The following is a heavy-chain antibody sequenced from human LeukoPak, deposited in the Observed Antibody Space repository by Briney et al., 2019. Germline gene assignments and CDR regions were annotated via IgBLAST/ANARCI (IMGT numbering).Heavy chain of an antibody. CDR1: GFTFSSYA. CDR2: IGGSGGST. J-gene: IGHJ6*03. D-gene: IGHD6-6*01. CDR3: ARNKGEYSSSIFYYYYYMDV. V-gene: IGHV3-23*01. Sequence: GSLRLSCAASGFTFSSYAMSWVRQAPGKGLEWVSVIGGSGGSTNYADSVKGRFTISRDNSKNTLYLQMNSLRAEDTAVYYCARNKGEYSSSIFYYYYYMDVWGKGTTVTVSS.